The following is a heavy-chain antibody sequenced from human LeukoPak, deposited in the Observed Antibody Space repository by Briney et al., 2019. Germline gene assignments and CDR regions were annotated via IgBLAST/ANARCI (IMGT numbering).Heavy chain of an antibody. Sequence: ASVKVSCRASGYTFTAYSMHWVRQAPGQGLEWMGWINPNSGGTNYAQKFQGRVTMTRDTSITTAYMELSRLRSDDTAVYYCARDLDYYGSGSFFNIWGQGTMVTVSS. D-gene: IGHD3-10*01. J-gene: IGHJ3*02. CDR2: INPNSGGT. V-gene: IGHV1-2*02. CDR3: ARDLDYYGSGSFFNI. CDR1: GYTFTAYS.